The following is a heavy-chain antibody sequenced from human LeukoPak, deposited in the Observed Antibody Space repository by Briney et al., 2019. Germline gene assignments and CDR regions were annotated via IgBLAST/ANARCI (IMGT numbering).Heavy chain of an antibody. CDR2: ISGSGGST. Sequence: GGSLRLSCAASGFTFSSYAMSWVRQAPGKGLEWVSAISGSGGSTYYADSVKGRFTISRDNSKNTLYLHIHSLRAEDTAVYYCAKGPLYGGADYWGQGTLVTVSS. J-gene: IGHJ4*02. V-gene: IGHV3-23*01. CDR1: GFTFSSYA. D-gene: IGHD4-23*01. CDR3: AKGPLYGGADY.